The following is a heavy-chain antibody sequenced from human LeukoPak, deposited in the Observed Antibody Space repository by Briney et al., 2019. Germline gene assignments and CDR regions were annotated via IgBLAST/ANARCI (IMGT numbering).Heavy chain of an antibody. V-gene: IGHV3-23*01. J-gene: IGHJ5*02. Sequence: GGALRLSCAASGFTFSSYSMTWVRQAPGKGLEWVSNIRSNGGDTYYADSVKGRFTISRDNAKNTLYLEMNSLRAEDTAVYYCAKGGYTTWFAPWGQGTLVTVSS. CDR2: IRSNGGDT. CDR1: GFTFSSYS. D-gene: IGHD2-2*02. CDR3: AKGGYTTWFAP.